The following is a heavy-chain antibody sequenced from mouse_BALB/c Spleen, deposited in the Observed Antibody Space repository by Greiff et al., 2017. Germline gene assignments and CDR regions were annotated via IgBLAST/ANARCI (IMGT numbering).Heavy chain of an antibody. D-gene: IGHD2-10*02. CDR2: IDPANGNT. J-gene: IGHJ4*01. CDR1: GFNIKDTY. CDR3: SSYGKIDAMDY. Sequence: VQLQQSGAELVKPGASVKLSCTASGFNIKDTYMHWVKQRPEQGLEWIGRIDPANGNTKYDPKFQGKATITADTSSNTAYLQLSSLTSEDTAVYYCSSYGKIDAMDYWGQGTSVTVSS. V-gene: IGHV14-3*02.